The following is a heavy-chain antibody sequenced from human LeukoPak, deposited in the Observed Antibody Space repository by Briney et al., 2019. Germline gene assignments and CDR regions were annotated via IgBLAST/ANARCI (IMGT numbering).Heavy chain of an antibody. J-gene: IGHJ4*02. Sequence: SETLSLTCAVYGGSFSGYYWSWIRQPPGKGLEWIGEINHSGSTNYNPSLKSRVTISVDTSKNQFSLKLSSVTAADTAVYYCARVFGSYYGYWGQGTLATVSS. D-gene: IGHD1-26*01. CDR3: ARVFGSYYGY. CDR1: GGSFSGYY. CDR2: INHSGST. V-gene: IGHV4-34*01.